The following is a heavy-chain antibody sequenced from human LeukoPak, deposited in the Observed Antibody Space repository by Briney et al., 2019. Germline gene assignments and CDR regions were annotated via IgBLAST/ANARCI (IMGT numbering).Heavy chain of an antibody. Sequence: ASVKVSCKASGYTFTSYDINWVRQATGQGLEWMGWMNPNSGNTGYAQKFQGRVTMTRNTSISTAYMELRSLRSDDTAVYYCARDLYGAEPFDYWGQGTLVTVSS. J-gene: IGHJ4*02. CDR1: GYTFTSYD. CDR3: ARDLYGAEPFDY. CDR2: MNPNSGNT. V-gene: IGHV1-8*01. D-gene: IGHD4-17*01.